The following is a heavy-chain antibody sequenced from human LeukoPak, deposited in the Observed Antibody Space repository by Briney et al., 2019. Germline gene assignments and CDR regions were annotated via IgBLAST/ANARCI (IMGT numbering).Heavy chain of an antibody. J-gene: IGHJ3*01. CDR2: IYPGDSGP. CDR3: GLSGDRVPLQDDVFDV. CDR1: GYSFTSYC. D-gene: IGHD1-26*01. Sequence: GESLKISCKVSGYSFTSYCIGWVRQMPGKGLEWMGIIYPGDSGPTYSPSFQGQVTISVDKSINTAYLQWSSLQASDTSMYYCGLSGDRVPLQDDVFDVWGQGTMVTVST. V-gene: IGHV5-51*01.